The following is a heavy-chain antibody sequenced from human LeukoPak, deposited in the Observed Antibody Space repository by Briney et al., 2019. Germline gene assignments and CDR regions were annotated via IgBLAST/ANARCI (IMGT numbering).Heavy chain of an antibody. Sequence: PGGSLRLSCAASGFTFTNYWMTWVRQAPGKGLEWVANINQDGSEKYFVDSLKGRFTISRDNAKNPLYLQMNSLRVEDTAMYYCARTRGRYCFDYWGQGTLVTVSS. D-gene: IGHD1-26*01. CDR2: INQDGSEK. J-gene: IGHJ4*02. CDR3: ARTRGRYCFDY. V-gene: IGHV3-7*05. CDR1: GFTFTNYW.